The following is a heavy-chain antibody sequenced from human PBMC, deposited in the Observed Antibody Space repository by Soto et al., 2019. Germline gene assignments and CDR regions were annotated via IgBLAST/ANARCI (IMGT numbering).Heavy chain of an antibody. J-gene: IGHJ4*02. Sequence: GGSLRLSCAASGFTFSSYGMHWVRQAPGKGLEWVAVIWYDGSNKYYADSVKGRFTISRDNSRNTLYLQMNSLRAEDTAVYYCARDYYDSSGSTDYWGQGTLVTVSS. D-gene: IGHD3-22*01. CDR2: IWYDGSNK. CDR3: ARDYYDSSGSTDY. CDR1: GFTFSSYG. V-gene: IGHV3-33*01.